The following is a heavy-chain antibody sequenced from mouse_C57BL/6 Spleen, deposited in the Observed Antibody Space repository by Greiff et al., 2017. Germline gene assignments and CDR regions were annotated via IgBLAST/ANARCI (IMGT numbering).Heavy chain of an antibody. CDR3: TQYYGSSHWYFDV. CDR1: GFNIKDYY. CDR2: IDPEDGDT. J-gene: IGHJ1*03. D-gene: IGHD1-1*01. Sequence: EVQLQQSGAELVRPGASVKLSCTASGFNIKDYYMHWVKQRPEQGLEWIGRIDPEDGDTEYAPKFQGKATMTADTSSNTAYLQLSSLTAEDTAVYYCTQYYGSSHWYFDVWGTGTTVTVSS. V-gene: IGHV14-1*01.